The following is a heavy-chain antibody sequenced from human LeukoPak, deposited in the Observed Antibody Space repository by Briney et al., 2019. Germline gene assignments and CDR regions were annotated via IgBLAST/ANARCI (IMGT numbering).Heavy chain of an antibody. V-gene: IGHV3-30*02. CDR3: AKKEKWFGELSLFDY. J-gene: IGHJ4*02. Sequence: GGSLRLSCEASGFTFSSYDMHWVRQAPGKGLEGVAFIRYDGSNTYYADSVKGRFTISRDNSKNTLYLQMNSLRAEDTAVYYCAKKEKWFGELSLFDYWGQGTLVTVSS. D-gene: IGHD3-10*01. CDR1: GFTFSSYD. CDR2: IRYDGSNT.